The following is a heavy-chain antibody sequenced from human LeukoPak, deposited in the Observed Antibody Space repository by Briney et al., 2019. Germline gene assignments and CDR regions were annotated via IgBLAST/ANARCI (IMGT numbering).Heavy chain of an antibody. Sequence: GESLKISCKASGYSFTSYWIGWVRQMPGKGLEWMGIIDPSDSDTRYTPSFQGQVTISADKSLTTAYLQWNSLKASDTAMYYCARQTAMGRSGDYWGQGTLVIVSS. D-gene: IGHD5-18*01. J-gene: IGHJ4*02. CDR1: GYSFTSYW. CDR2: IDPSDSDT. CDR3: ARQTAMGRSGDY. V-gene: IGHV5-51*01.